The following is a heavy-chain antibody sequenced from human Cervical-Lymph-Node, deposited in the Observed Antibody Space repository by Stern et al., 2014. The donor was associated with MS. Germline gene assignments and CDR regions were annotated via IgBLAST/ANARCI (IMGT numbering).Heavy chain of an antibody. Sequence: QVQLQESGPGLVKPSQTLSLTCSVSGGSLSSGTYYWSWIRQPAGKGLEWIGRIHTSGSTNYNTSLKSRVTISVDTPKNQFSLKLSFVPAADTAVYYCARAWGGYCSGGSCYSLNYWGQGTLVTVSS. V-gene: IGHV4-61*02. CDR3: ARAWGGYCSGGSCYSLNY. J-gene: IGHJ4*02. CDR2: IHTSGST. D-gene: IGHD2-15*01. CDR1: GGSLSSGTYY.